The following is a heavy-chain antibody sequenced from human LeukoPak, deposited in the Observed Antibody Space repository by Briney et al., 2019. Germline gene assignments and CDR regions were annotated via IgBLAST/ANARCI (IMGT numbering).Heavy chain of an antibody. J-gene: IGHJ6*03. CDR3: ARVGNYYYYMDV. V-gene: IGHV4-59*01. D-gene: IGHD7-27*01. CDR2: IYYSGST. CDR1: GGSISSYY. Sequence: SETLSLTCTVSGGSISSYYWSWIRQPPGKGLEWIGYIYYSGSTNYNPSLKSRVTISVDTSKNQFSLKLSSVTAADTAVYYCARVGNYYYYMDVWGKGTTVTVSS.